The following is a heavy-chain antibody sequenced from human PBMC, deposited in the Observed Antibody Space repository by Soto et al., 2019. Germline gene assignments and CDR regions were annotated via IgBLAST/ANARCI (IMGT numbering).Heavy chain of an antibody. J-gene: IGHJ5*02. V-gene: IGHV3-9*01. Sequence: TGGSLRRSCAASGFAFDDYVMHWVRQPPGRGLEWVSGITWNGGTIRYVDSVKGRFTIARDNAENSLYLQMNSLRPEDTAVYYCAKGGSAALIAPSGRDNWFDPWGQGTQVTVSS. CDR3: AKGGSAALIAPSGRDNWFDP. CDR2: ITWNGGTI. D-gene: IGHD6-13*01. CDR1: GFAFDDYV.